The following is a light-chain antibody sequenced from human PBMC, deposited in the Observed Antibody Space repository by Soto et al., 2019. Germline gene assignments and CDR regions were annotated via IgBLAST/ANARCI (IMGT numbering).Light chain of an antibody. CDR2: GAS. Sequence: AVQLTQSPSSLSASVGDRVTITCRASQGIRTDLGWYQQSPGKAPKVLIFGASTLQSGVPSRFIGSGSGTDFTLTISSLQPEDSATYYCLQDFSYPRTFGQGTKVQIK. J-gene: IGKJ1*01. CDR1: QGIRTD. V-gene: IGKV1-6*01. CDR3: LQDFSYPRT.